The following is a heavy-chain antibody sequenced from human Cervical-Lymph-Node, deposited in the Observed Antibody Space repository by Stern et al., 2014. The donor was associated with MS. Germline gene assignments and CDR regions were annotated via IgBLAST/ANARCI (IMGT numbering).Heavy chain of an antibody. J-gene: IGHJ4*02. CDR2: IYYSGST. CDR1: GGSISSYY. V-gene: IGHV4-59*01. D-gene: IGHD6-6*01. CDR3: ARARPPTGFLYYFDY. Sequence: QLQLQESGPGLVKPSETLSLTCTVSGGSISSYYWSWIRQPPGKGLEWIGYIYYSGSTNYNPSLKSRVTISVDTSKNQFSLKLSSVTAADTAVYYCARARPPTGFLYYFDYWGQGTLVTVSS.